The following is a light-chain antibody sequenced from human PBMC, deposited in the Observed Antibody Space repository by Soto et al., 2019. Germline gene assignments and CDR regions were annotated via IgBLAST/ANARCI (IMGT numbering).Light chain of an antibody. CDR3: LQYGSSPYT. CDR1: QSVSSSY. Sequence: EIVLTQSPGTLSLSPGERATLSCRPSQSVSSSYLAWYQQKPDQAPRPLIYGASSRATGIPDRFSGSGSGTDFTLTISRLEPEDFAVYYCLQYGSSPYTFGQGTKLEIK. CDR2: GAS. J-gene: IGKJ2*01. V-gene: IGKV3-20*01.